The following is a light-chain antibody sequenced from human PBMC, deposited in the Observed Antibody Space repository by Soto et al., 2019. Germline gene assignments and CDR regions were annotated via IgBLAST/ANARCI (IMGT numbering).Light chain of an antibody. CDR2: YAS. CDR3: QHYRNWPPT. CDR1: ESVHRN. J-gene: IGKJ3*01. V-gene: IGKV3-15*01. Sequence: EMVMTQSPATLSVSPGERVTLSCRASESVHRNLAWYQQKPGQGPSLLIYYASIRATGVPDRFTGSGSGTEFTLTISSLQSEDFGVYHCQHYRNWPPTFGPGTKVEIK.